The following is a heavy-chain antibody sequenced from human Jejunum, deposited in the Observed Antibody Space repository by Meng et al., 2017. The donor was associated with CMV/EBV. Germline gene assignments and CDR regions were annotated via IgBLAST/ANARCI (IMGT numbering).Heavy chain of an antibody. CDR3: ARGGLGYCSSTSCYRWFDP. CDR2: IIPIFGTP. CDR1: GGSFISSP. Sequence: QVQLVESGAEVKKPGSSVKVPCKASGGSFISSPMSWVRQAPGQGLEWMGGIIPIFGTPNYAQKFQGRVTITADDSTSTAYMELSSLRSDDTAVYYCARGGLGYCSSTSCYRWFDPWGQGTLVTVSS. V-gene: IGHV1-69*01. D-gene: IGHD2-2*02. J-gene: IGHJ5*02.